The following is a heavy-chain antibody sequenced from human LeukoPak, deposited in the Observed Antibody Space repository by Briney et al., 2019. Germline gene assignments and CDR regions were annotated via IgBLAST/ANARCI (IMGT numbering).Heavy chain of an antibody. Sequence: GASVKVSCKASAYTFTDYFIYWVRQAPGQGLEWMGWINPNSGGTDYAQNFQGRVTMTRDMSINTVYMELSGLRSDDTAVYYCARGAAIVVVPGAKDNWFDPWGQGTLVTVSS. V-gene: IGHV1-2*02. CDR1: AYTFTDYF. CDR2: INPNSGGT. CDR3: ARGAAIVVVPGAKDNWFDP. D-gene: IGHD2-2*01. J-gene: IGHJ5*02.